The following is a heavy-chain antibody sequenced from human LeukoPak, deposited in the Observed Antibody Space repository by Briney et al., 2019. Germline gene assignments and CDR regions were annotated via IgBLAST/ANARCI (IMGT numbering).Heavy chain of an antibody. CDR1: GFTFSDYY. CDR2: ISSSGSTI. J-gene: IGHJ6*02. D-gene: IGHD6-13*01. CDR3: ARDAPFYSSSWPSYYYYGMDV. V-gene: IGHV3-11*01. Sequence: GGSLRLSCAASGFTFSDYYMSWIRQAPGKGLEWVSYISSSGSTIYHADSVKGRFTISRDNAKNSLYLQMNSLRAEDTAVYYCARDAPFYSSSWPSYYYYGMDVWGQGTTVTVSS.